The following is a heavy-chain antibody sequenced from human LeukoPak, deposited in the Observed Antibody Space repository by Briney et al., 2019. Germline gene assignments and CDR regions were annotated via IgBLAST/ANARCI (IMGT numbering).Heavy chain of an antibody. CDR3: ARHYYYGSGSYSLFDY. J-gene: IGHJ4*02. D-gene: IGHD3-10*01. V-gene: IGHV4-34*01. CDR1: GGSFSGYY. CDR2: INHSGST. Sequence: PSETLSLTCAVYGGSFSGYYWSWIRQPPGKGLEWIGEINHSGSTNYNPSLKSRVTISVDTSKNQFSLKLSSVTAADTAVYYCARHYYYGSGSYSLFDYWGQGTLVTVSS.